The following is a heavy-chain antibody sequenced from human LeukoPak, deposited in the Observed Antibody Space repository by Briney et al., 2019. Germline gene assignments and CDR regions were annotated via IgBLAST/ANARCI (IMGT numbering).Heavy chain of an antibody. J-gene: IGHJ4*02. D-gene: IGHD3-16*01. CDR3: VREVGRPKTFFFDS. CDR1: GFVFSRDN. Sequence: GGSLRLSCIASGFVFSRDNMNWVRRAPGKGLEWVAHISEAIYYADSVYGRFTISRDNAKNSLYLQMTNLRAEDTAIYYCVREVGRPKTFFFDSWGRGTPVTVSS. CDR2: ISEAI. V-gene: IGHV3-48*04.